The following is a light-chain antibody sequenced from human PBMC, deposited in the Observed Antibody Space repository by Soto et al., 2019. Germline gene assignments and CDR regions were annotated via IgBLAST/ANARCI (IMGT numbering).Light chain of an antibody. V-gene: IGKV3-20*01. Sequence: EIVLTQSPGTLSLSPEERATISCRARLSVSSSYLAWYQQKPGQAPRLLIYGASSRATGIPDRFSGSGSGTDFTLTISRLEPEDFAVYYCQQYGSSPPITFGQGTRLEIK. J-gene: IGKJ5*01. CDR3: QQYGSSPPIT. CDR1: LSVSSSY. CDR2: GAS.